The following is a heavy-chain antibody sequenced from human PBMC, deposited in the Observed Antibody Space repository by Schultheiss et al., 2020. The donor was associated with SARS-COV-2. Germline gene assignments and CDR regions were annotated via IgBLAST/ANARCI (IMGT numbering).Heavy chain of an antibody. Sequence: GGSLRLSCAASGFTFSSYWMSWVRQAPGKGLEWVANIKQDGSEKYYVDSVKGRFTISRDNAKNSLYLQMNSLRAEDTAVYYCARAQRPSTVTPARFSWGQGTLVTVSS. J-gene: IGHJ4*02. D-gene: IGHD4-17*01. CDR1: GFTFSSYW. V-gene: IGHV3-7*03. CDR2: IKQDGSEK. CDR3: ARAQRPSTVTPARFS.